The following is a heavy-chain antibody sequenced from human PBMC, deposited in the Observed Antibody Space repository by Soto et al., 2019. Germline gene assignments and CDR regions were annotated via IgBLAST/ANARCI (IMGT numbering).Heavy chain of an antibody. V-gene: IGHV1-2*04. D-gene: IGHD2-2*01. CDR3: ARDSTPRPGLSSRSYYYMDV. CDR2: INPNSGGT. Sequence: GASVKVSCKASGCTFTGYYMHWVRQAPGQGLEWMGWINPNSGGTNYAQKFQGWVTMTRDTSISTAYMELSRLRSDDTAVYYCARDSTPRPGLSSRSYYYMDVWGKGTTVTVSS. J-gene: IGHJ6*03. CDR1: GCTFTGYY.